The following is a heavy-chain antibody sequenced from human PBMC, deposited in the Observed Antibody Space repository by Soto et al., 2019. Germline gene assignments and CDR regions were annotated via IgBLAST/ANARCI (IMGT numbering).Heavy chain of an antibody. CDR3: ARVNSSGWYTRWGWFDP. CDR1: GGSISSGGYY. CDR2: IYYSGST. Sequence: QLQLQESGPGLVKPSQTLSLTCTVSGGSISSGGYYWSWIRQRPGKGLEWIGYIYYSGSTYYNPSLKSRVTISVDTSKNQFSLKLSSVTAADTAVYYCARVNSSGWYTRWGWFDPWGQGTLVTVSS. J-gene: IGHJ5*02. D-gene: IGHD6-19*01. V-gene: IGHV4-31*03.